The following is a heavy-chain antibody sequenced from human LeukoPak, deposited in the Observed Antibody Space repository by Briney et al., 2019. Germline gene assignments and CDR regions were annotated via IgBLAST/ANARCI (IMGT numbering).Heavy chain of an antibody. Sequence: SETLSLTCTVSGGSISTINYYWGWIRQPPGKGLEWIGYIYYSGSTDYNPSLKSRVTISVDTSKNQFSLKLSSVTAADTAVYYCATTLSRDGYNSPADYWGQGTLVTVSS. D-gene: IGHD5-24*01. J-gene: IGHJ4*02. CDR2: IYYSGST. CDR3: ATTLSRDGYNSPADY. CDR1: GGSISTINYY. V-gene: IGHV4-61*05.